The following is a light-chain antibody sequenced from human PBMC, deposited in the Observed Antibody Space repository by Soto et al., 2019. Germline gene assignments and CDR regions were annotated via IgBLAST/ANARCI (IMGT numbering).Light chain of an antibody. CDR2: DVN. J-gene: IGLJ1*01. Sequence: QSALTQAASVSGSLGQSITISCTGTSSDVGAYNFVSWYQQHPGKAPKLMIYDVNNRPSGVSNRFSGSKSANTASLTISGLQADDEADYYCSSYTSRNTLYVFGTGTKLTVL. V-gene: IGLV2-14*01. CDR3: SSYTSRNTLYV. CDR1: SSDVGAYNF.